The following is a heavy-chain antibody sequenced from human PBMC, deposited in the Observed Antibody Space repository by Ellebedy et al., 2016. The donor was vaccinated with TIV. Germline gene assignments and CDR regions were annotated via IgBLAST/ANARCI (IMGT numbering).Heavy chain of an antibody. V-gene: IGHV1-18*04. CDR1: GYTFTSYY. J-gene: IGHJ6*02. Sequence: AASVKVSCKASGYTFTSYYMHWVRQAPGQGLEWMGWISAYNGNTNYAQKLQGRVTMTTDTSTSTAYMELRSLRSDDTAVYYCARGIAAAGKDNYGMDVWGQGTTVTVSS. CDR2: ISAYNGNT. CDR3: ARGIAAAGKDNYGMDV. D-gene: IGHD6-13*01.